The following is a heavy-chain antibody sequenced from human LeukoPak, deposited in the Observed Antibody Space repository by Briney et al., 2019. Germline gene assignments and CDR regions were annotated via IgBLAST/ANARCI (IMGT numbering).Heavy chain of an antibody. CDR2: ISYDGSNK. J-gene: IGHJ4*02. Sequence: GRSLRLSCAASGFTFSSYAMHWVRQAPGKGLEGVAVISYDGSNKYYADSVKGRFTISRGNSKNTLYLQMNSLRAEDTAVYYCARDGMGYCSGGSCYRPMFDYWGQGTLVTVSS. CDR1: GFTFSSYA. V-gene: IGHV3-30-3*01. D-gene: IGHD2-15*01. CDR3: ARDGMGYCSGGSCYRPMFDY.